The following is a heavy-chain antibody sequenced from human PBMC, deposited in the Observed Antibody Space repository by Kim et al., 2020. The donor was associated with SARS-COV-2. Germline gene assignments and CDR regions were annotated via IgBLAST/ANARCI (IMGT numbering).Heavy chain of an antibody. Sequence: GKGPFTISRANSKNTLYLQMNRLRDEDTAVYYCARGEVDTAMVTTPFDYWGQGTLVTVSS. D-gene: IGHD5-18*01. V-gene: IGHV3-30*01. J-gene: IGHJ4*02. CDR3: ARGEVDTAMVTTPFDY.